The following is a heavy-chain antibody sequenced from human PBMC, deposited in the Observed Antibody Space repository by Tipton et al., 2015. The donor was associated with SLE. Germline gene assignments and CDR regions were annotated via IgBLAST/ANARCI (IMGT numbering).Heavy chain of an antibody. CDR3: ARHGAGGWYFDL. CDR2: IHLRGGT. J-gene: IGHJ2*01. D-gene: IGHD3-10*01. V-gene: IGHV4-34*01. CDR1: DASFRDYN. Sequence: TLSLTCAVSDASFRDYNWSWVRQSPGKGLEWIGEIHLRGGTKYNPSLRSRVTISLDISENEVSLKVASVTAADTAVYYCARHGAGGWYFDLWGRGALVSASS.